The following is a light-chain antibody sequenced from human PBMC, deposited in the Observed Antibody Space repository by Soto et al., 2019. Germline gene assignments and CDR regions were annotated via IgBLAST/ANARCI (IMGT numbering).Light chain of an antibody. CDR2: EVT. CDR1: TSYFGAYNY. CDR3: SSYTRRSTYYV. V-gene: IGLV2-14*01. J-gene: IGLJ1*01. Sequence: QSVLTQPASVSGSPGQSITITFTGTTSYFGAYNYFSWYQQYPGKAPKLMIYEVTNRPSGVSNRFSGSKSGNTASLTISGLQAEDEADYYCSSYTRRSTYYVFGTGTKVNVL.